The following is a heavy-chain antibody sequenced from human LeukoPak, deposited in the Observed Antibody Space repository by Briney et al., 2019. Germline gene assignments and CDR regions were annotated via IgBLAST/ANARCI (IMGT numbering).Heavy chain of an antibody. J-gene: IGHJ4*02. CDR3: ARDRGGRTSPVDY. D-gene: IGHD1-26*01. V-gene: IGHV4-39*07. CDR1: GGSISSSNYY. Sequence: SEALSLTCTVSGGSISSSNYYWDWIRQPPGKGLEWIGSIYYSGSTYYNPSLKSRVTISVETSKNQFSLKLSSVTAADTAVYYCARDRGGRTSPVDYWGQGTLVTVSS. CDR2: IYYSGST.